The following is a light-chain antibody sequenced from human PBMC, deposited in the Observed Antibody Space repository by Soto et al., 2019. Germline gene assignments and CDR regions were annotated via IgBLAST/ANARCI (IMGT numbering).Light chain of an antibody. Sequence: DIEMTQSPSSLSASVGDRVTITCRASQSSSNFLSWYRKSPWRAPELLICGASTLQSGVPSRFSGSGSGTDCPLTISRLKPDDFATVWCHHTFTPPPTFVGGTKAE. CDR1: QSSSNF. CDR3: HHTFTPPPT. CDR2: GAS. V-gene: IGKV1-39*01. J-gene: IGKJ4*01.